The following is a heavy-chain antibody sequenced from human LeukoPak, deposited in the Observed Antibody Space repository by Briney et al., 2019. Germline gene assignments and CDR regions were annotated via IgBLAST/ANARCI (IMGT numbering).Heavy chain of an antibody. CDR1: GGSISSSSYY. D-gene: IGHD4-17*01. V-gene: IGHV4-39*01. CDR3: TRADDSGDSCFDY. J-gene: IGHJ4*02. CDR2: IYYSGST. Sequence: SETLSLTCTVSGGSISSSSYYWGWIRQPPGKGLEWIGSIYYSGSTYYNPSLKSRVTISVDTSKNQFSLKLSSVTAADTAVYYCTRADDSGDSCFDYWGQGTLVTVSS.